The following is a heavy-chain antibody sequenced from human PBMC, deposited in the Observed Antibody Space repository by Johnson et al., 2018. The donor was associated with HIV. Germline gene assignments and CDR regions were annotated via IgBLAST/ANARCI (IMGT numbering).Heavy chain of an antibody. V-gene: IGHV3-30*02. Sequence: QMLLVESGGGVVQPGGSLTLSCVTSGFVFSDYVMHWVRQAPGKGLDWVTFIRYDGSSKHYADSVNGRFTIFRDNSKNTLYLQMNGLRAEDTAIYYCAKDVGNYWPNAFDIWGQGTTVTVSS. J-gene: IGHJ3*02. CDR3: AKDVGNYWPNAFDI. D-gene: IGHD3-22*01. CDR2: IRYDGSSK. CDR1: GFVFSDYV.